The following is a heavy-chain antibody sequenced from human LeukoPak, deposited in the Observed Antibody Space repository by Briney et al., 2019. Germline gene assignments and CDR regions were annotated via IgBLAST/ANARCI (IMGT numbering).Heavy chain of an antibody. CDR1: GGSFGGYY. Sequence: PSETLSLTCAVYGGSFGGYYWSWIRQPPGKGLEWIGEINHSGSTNYNPSLKSRVTISVDTPKNQFSLKLSSVTAADTAVYYCARDRDNSGWTFDYWGQGTLVTVSS. CDR2: INHSGST. D-gene: IGHD6-19*01. CDR3: ARDRDNSGWTFDY. J-gene: IGHJ4*02. V-gene: IGHV4-34*01.